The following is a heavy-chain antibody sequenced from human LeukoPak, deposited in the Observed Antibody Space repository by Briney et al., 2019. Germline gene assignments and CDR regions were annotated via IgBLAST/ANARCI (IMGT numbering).Heavy chain of an antibody. CDR3: ARDYSSSWYGTDYYYHGMDV. CDR2: IRQDGSVQ. CDR1: GFTFSSYW. V-gene: IGHV3-7*01. D-gene: IGHD6-13*01. Sequence: GGSLRLSCTASGFTFSSYWMSWVRQAPGKGLEWVANIRQDGSVQNYVDSVKGRFTISRDNPKNSVYLQMSSLRAEDTAVYYCARDYSSSWYGTDYYYHGMDVWGQGTTVTVSS. J-gene: IGHJ6*02.